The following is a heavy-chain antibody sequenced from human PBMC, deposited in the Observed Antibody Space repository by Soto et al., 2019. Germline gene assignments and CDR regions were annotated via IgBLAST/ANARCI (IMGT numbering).Heavy chain of an antibody. Sequence: ESGGGLVQPGGSLRVSCAASGFTFSSYAMSWVRQAPGKGLDWVLTISGSGGSTYYADSVKGRFTISRDNSKNTLYLQMNSLRVEDTAVYYCAKSLDQTGAARSLYHYGMDVWGQGTTVTVSS. CDR1: GFTFSSYA. CDR2: ISGSGGST. CDR3: AKSLDQTGAARSLYHYGMDV. D-gene: IGHD6-6*01. V-gene: IGHV3-23*01. J-gene: IGHJ6*02.